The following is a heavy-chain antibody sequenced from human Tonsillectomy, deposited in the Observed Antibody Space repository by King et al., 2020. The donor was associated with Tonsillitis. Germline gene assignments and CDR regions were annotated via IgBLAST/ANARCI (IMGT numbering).Heavy chain of an antibody. CDR2: IYYSGST. V-gene: IGHV4-61*01. CDR1: GGSVSSGLYY. Sequence: VQLQESGPGLVKPSETLSLTCTVSGGSVSSGLYYWSWIRQPPGKGLEWIGDIYYSGSTNYNPSLKSRVTISGDTSQNQFSLRLTPVTAADTAVYYCARHGEHGNSWSAFDIWGQGTMVTVSS. D-gene: IGHD6-6*01. CDR3: ARHGEHGNSWSAFDI. J-gene: IGHJ3*02.